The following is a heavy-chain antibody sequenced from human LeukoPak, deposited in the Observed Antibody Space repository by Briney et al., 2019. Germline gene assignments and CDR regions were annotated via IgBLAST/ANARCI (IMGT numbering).Heavy chain of an antibody. D-gene: IGHD2-15*01. V-gene: IGHV3-21*01. CDR3: ARDRGLGLPNWFTS. CDR1: GFPFSSYS. CDR2: IDLNGNHI. Sequence: GSLRPSCVGSGFPFSSYSMNWVRQAPGKGLEWVSSIDLNGNHINYADSVKDRFTISRDNAKNSLFLQMDSLRVEDTAVYYCARDRGLGLPNWFTSWGQGTLVTVSS. J-gene: IGHJ5*01.